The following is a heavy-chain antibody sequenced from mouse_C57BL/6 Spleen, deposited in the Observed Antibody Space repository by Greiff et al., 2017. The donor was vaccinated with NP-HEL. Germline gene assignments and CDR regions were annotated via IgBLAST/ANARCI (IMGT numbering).Heavy chain of an antibody. CDR3: AREEAWFAY. J-gene: IGHJ3*01. Sequence: LVESGGGLVKPGGSLKLSCAASGFTFSSYAMSWVRQTPEKRLEWVATISDGGSYTYYPDNVKGRFTISRDNAKNNLYLQMSHLKSEDTAMYYCAREEAWFAYWGQGTLVTVSA. V-gene: IGHV5-4*01. CDR1: GFTFSSYA. CDR2: ISDGGSYT.